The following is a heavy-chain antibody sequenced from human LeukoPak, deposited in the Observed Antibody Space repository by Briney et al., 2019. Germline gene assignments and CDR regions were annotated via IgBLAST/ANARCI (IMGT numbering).Heavy chain of an antibody. V-gene: IGHV1-18*01. J-gene: IGHJ4*02. Sequence: ASVKVSCTSSGYTFTSYGFSWLRQAPAEGLEWMGWISTYYGNTNYAQKLQDRVTITTDTYTSTAYMELTSLRSDDTAVYYCARVYSTNYYGSGDRPFLFDYWGQGTVVTVSS. CDR2: ISTYYGNT. CDR1: GYTFTSYG. CDR3: ARVYSTNYYGSGDRPFLFDY. D-gene: IGHD3-10*01.